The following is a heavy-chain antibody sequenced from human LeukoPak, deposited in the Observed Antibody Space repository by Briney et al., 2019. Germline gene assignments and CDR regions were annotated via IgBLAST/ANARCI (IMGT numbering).Heavy chain of an antibody. D-gene: IGHD3-9*01. J-gene: IGHJ4*02. V-gene: IGHV3-74*01. CDR3: ARGADSGYSSDN. CDR2: INSDGRST. CDR1: GFTFSGSA. Sequence: GGSLRLSCAASGFTFSGSAMHWVRQAPGKGLVWVSRINSDGRSTNYADSVKGRFTISRDNAKNTLYLQMNSLRAEDTAVYYCARGADSGYSSDNWGQGTLVSVSS.